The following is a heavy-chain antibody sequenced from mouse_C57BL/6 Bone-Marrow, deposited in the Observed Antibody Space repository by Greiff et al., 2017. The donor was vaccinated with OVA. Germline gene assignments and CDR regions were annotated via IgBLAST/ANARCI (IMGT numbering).Heavy chain of an antibody. CDR1: GFTFSNYW. CDR3: TDEGWLLIAY. CDR2: IRLKSDNYAT. D-gene: IGHD2-3*01. Sequence: EVQLQESGGGLVQPGGSMKLSCVASGFTFSNYWMNWVRQSPEQGLEWVAQIRLKSDNYATHYAESVKGRFTISRDDSKSSVYLQMINLRAEDAGIYYCTDEGWLLIAYWGQGTLVTVSA. V-gene: IGHV6-3*01. J-gene: IGHJ3*01.